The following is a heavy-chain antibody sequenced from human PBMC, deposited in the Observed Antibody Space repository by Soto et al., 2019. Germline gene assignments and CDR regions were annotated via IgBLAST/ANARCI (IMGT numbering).Heavy chain of an antibody. V-gene: IGHV1-8*01. D-gene: IGHD2-2*01. CDR1: GYTFTSYD. CDR2: MNPNSGNT. J-gene: IGHJ6*02. CDR3: ASKDIVVDYYSYYYYYGLDV. Sequence: ASVKVSCKASGYTFTSYDINWVRQATGQGLEWMGWMNPNSGNTGYAQKFQGRVTMTRNTSISTAYMELSSLRSEDTAVYYCASKDIVVDYYSYYYYYGLDVWGQGTTVTVSS.